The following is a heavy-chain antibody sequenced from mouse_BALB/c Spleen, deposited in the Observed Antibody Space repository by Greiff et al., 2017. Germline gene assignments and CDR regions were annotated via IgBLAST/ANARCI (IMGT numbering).Heavy chain of an antibody. CDR1: GYSITSGYY. CDR3: ASRISFAY. CDR2: ISYDGSN. J-gene: IGHJ3*01. D-gene: IGHD6-2*01. V-gene: IGHV3-6*02. Sequence: EVKLEESGPGLVKPSQSLSLTCSVTGYSITSGYYWNWIRQFPGNKLEWMGYISYDGSNNYNPSLKNRISITRDTSKNQFFLKLNSVTTEDTATYYCASRISFAYWGQGTLVTVSA.